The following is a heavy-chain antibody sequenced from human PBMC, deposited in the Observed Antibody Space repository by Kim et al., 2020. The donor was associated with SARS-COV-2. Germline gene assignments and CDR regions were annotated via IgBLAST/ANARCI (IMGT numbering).Heavy chain of an antibody. V-gene: IGHV4-39*01. J-gene: IGHJ4*02. D-gene: IGHD3-22*01. CDR2: IYYSGST. CDR1: GGSISSSSYY. CDR3: ARHLDYYDSSGYKL. Sequence: SETLSLTCTVSGGSISSSSYYWGWIRQPPGKGLEWIGSIYYSGSTYYNPSLKSRVTISVDTSKNQFSLKLSSVTAADTAVYYCARHLDYYDSSGYKLWGQGTLVTVSS.